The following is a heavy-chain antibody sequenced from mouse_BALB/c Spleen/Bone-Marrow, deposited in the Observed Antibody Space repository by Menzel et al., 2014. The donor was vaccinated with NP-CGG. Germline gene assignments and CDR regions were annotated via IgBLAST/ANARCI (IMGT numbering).Heavy chain of an antibody. D-gene: IGHD3-3*01. J-gene: IGHJ3*01. CDR3: AGDGAY. Sequence: EVMLVESGAELVKPGASVELSCTASGFNIKDTYMHWVKQRPEQGLEWIGRIDPANGNTKYDPKFQGKATITADTSSNTAYLQLSSLTSEDTAVYYCAGDGAYWGQGTLVTVSA. CDR2: IDPANGNT. V-gene: IGHV14-3*02. CDR1: GFNIKDTY.